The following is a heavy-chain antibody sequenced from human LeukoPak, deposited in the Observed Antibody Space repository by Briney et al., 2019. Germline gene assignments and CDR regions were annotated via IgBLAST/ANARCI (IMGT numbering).Heavy chain of an antibody. V-gene: IGHV3-23*01. D-gene: IGHD4-17*01. CDR3: AKDRGYGDYFDY. Sequence: GGSLRLSCAASGFTFSSYGMSWVRQAPGKGLEWVSAISGSGGSTYYADSVKGRFTISRDNSKNTLYLQMNSLRAEDTAVYYCAKDRGYGDYFDYWGQGTLVTVSS. J-gene: IGHJ4*02. CDR2: ISGSGGST. CDR1: GFTFSSYG.